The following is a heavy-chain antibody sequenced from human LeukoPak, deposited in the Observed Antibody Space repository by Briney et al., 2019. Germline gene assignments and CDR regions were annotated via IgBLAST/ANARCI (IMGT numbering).Heavy chain of an antibody. CDR2: IYPGDSDT. J-gene: IGHJ3*02. D-gene: IGHD2-21*02. V-gene: IGHV5-51*01. CDR3: ARLVGIVVVTAILPDAFDI. CDR1: GYSFTSYW. Sequence: GESLKISCQGSGYSFTSYWIGWVRQMPGKGLEWMGIIYPGDSDTRYSPSFQGQVTISADRSISTAYLQWSSLKASDTAMYYCARLVGIVVVTAILPDAFDIWGQGTMVTVSS.